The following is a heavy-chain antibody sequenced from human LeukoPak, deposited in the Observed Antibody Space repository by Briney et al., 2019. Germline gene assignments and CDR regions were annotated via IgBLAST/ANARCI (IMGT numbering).Heavy chain of an antibody. Sequence: PGGSLRLSCAASGFTLTNYWMHWVRQAPGKGLVWVSHINSDGSTTTYADSVKGRFTISRDNAKNTVYLQMNTLRAEDTAVYYCARDQGYSFSLWGQGTLVTVSS. J-gene: IGHJ4*02. CDR3: ARDQGYSFSL. V-gene: IGHV3-74*01. D-gene: IGHD5-18*01. CDR2: INSDGSTT. CDR1: GFTLTNYW.